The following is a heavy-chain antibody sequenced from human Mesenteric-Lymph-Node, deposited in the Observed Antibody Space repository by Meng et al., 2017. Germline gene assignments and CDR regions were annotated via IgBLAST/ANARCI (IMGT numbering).Heavy chain of an antibody. J-gene: IGHJ4*02. CDR3: AQPGSGWALDY. V-gene: IGHV3-48*03. D-gene: IGHD6-19*01. CDR1: GFTFSSYE. Sequence: GESLKISCAASGFTFSSYEMNWVRQAPGKGLEWVSYISSSGSTIYYADSVKGRFTISRDNAKNSLYLQMNSLRAEDTAVYHCAQPGSGWALDYWGQGTLGTVSS. CDR2: ISSSGSTI.